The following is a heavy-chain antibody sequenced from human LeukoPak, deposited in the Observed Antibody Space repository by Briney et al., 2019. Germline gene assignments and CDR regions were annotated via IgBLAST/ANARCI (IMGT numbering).Heavy chain of an antibody. D-gene: IGHD3-22*01. CDR1: GYTFTSYY. CDR2: IIPVFGTI. CDR3: ARCSPGDSSNFYAVLQY. V-gene: IGHV1-69*06. J-gene: IGHJ4*02. Sequence: SVKVSCKASGYTFTSYYMHWVRQAPGQGLEWLGGIIPVFGTITYAQKFQAKVTMTADKSTNTAYLEISSLTSDDTAVYYCARCSPGDSSNFYAVLQYWGQGTQVTVST.